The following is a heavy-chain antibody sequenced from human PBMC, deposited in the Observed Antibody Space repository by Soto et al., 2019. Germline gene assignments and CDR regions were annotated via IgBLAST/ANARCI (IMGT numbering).Heavy chain of an antibody. CDR3: AIGGAGSVFLWFGELFWSDP. V-gene: IGHV4-34*01. J-gene: IGHJ5*02. CDR2: INHSGST. Sequence: PSETLSLTCAVYGGSFSGYYWSWIRQPPGKGLEWIGEINHSGSTNYNPSLKSRVTISVDTSKNQFPLKLSSVTAADTAVYYCAIGGAGSVFLWFGELFWSDPWGQGTLVTVSS. D-gene: IGHD3-10*01. CDR1: GGSFSGYY.